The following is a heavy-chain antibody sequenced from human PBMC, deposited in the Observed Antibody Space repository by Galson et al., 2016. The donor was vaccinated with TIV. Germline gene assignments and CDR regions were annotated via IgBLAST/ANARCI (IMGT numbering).Heavy chain of an antibody. CDR2: MSPSNGNT. D-gene: IGHD3-22*01. V-gene: IGHV1-8*01. Sequence: SVKVSCKVSGYTFTELSMHWVRQVPGKGLEWMGWMSPSNGNTGYAQKFRGRITMTRHPSTTTVYMELSGLTSEDTAVYYCARGHYYDSSGYSFDFWGQGTLVTVSS. CDR1: GYTFTELS. J-gene: IGHJ4*02. CDR3: ARGHYYDSSGYSFDF.